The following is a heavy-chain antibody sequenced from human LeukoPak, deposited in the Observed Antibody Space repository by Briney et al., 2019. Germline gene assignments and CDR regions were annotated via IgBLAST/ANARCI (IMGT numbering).Heavy chain of an antibody. D-gene: IGHD6-19*01. CDR1: GGSITRTNSY. V-gene: IGHV4-39*01. J-gene: IGHJ4*02. CDR2: SYYDGTT. Sequence: SETLSLTCTVSGGSITRTNSYWAWVRQPPGKGLEWIGSSYYDGTTYFSPSLKSRVTISVDSSNNQFSLKLTSVTAADTAVYYCARTRRGSGGSVEDWGQGTQVTVSS. CDR3: ARTRRGSGGSVED.